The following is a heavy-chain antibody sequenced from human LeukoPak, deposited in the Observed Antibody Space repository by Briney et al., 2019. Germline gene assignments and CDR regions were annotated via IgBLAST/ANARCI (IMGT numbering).Heavy chain of an antibody. J-gene: IGHJ4*02. CDR2: INHSGST. D-gene: IGHD3-3*01. Sequence: PSETLSLTCAVYGGSFSGSYWSWIRQPPGKGLEWIGEINHSGSTNYNPSLKSRVTISVDTSKNQFSLKLSSVTAADTAVYYCARGNVYYDFWSGYYLKQPSKYYFDYWGQGTLVTVSS. CDR3: ARGNVYYDFWSGYYLKQPSKYYFDY. V-gene: IGHV4-34*01. CDR1: GGSFSGSY.